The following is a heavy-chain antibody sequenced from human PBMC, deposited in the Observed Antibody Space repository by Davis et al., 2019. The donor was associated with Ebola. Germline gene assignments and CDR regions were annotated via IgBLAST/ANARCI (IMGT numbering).Heavy chain of an antibody. D-gene: IGHD3-22*01. CDR1: GVSVTRNF. V-gene: IGHV4-59*02. CDR2: VYSGGAT. Sequence: SETLSLTCTVSGVSVTRNFWSWIRQSPGRGLEWIGYVYSGGATLHNPSLKRRVTPSLDTSKNQFSLKLSSVTAADTAVYYCASTYYYDSSGYYGPAKFDYWGQGTLVTVSS. CDR3: ASTYYYDSSGYYGPAKFDY. J-gene: IGHJ4*02.